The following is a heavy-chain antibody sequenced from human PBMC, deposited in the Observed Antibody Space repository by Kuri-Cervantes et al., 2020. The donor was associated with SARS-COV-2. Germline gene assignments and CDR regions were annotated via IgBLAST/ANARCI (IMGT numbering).Heavy chain of an antibody. V-gene: IGHV1-69*13. CDR2: IIPIFGTA. Sequence: SVKVSCKASGYTFTSYYMHWVRQAPGQGLEWMGGIIPIFGTANYAQKFQGRVTITADESTSTAYMELSSLRSEDTAVYYCARDALGRGMDVWGQGTTVTVSS. CDR1: GYTFTSYY. J-gene: IGHJ6*02. D-gene: IGHD3-16*01. CDR3: ARDALGRGMDV.